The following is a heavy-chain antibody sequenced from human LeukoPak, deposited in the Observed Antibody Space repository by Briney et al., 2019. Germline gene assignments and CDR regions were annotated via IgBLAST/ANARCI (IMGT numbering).Heavy chain of an antibody. CDR2: IYYSGST. CDR1: GGSISSYY. D-gene: IGHD3-3*01. Sequence: PSETLSLTCTVSGGSISSYYWSWIRQPPGKGLEWIGYIYYSGSTNYNPSLKSRVTISVDTSKNQFSLKLSSATAADTAVYYCARDLGVTIFGVVDNWFDPWGQGTLVTVSS. CDR3: ARDLGVTIFGVVDNWFDP. V-gene: IGHV4-59*01. J-gene: IGHJ5*02.